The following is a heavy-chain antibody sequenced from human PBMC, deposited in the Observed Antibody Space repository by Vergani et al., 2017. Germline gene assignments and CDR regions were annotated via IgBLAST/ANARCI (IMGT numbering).Heavy chain of an antibody. Sequence: QVQLVESGGGVVQPGRSLRLSCAASGFTFSSYAMHWVRQAPGKGLEWVAVISYDGSNKYYADSVKGRFTISRDNAKNSLYLQMNSLRAEDTAVYYCARDGSGWYERWRFDPWGQGTLVTVSS. V-gene: IGHV3-30-3*01. CDR1: GFTFSSYA. CDR2: ISYDGSNK. J-gene: IGHJ5*02. D-gene: IGHD6-19*01. CDR3: ARDGSGWYERWRFDP.